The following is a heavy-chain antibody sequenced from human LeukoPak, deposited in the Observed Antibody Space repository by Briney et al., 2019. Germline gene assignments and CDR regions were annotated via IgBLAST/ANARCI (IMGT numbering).Heavy chain of an antibody. J-gene: IGHJ4*02. CDR1: GGSINGGNYY. CDR2: ISPSGST. V-gene: IGHV4-61*02. CDR3: ARGKGPSRFLEWTLGGAWFDY. Sequence: SQTLSLTCTVSGGSINGGNYYWTWLRQPAGKGLEWIGRISPSGSTNHNPSLTSRVTISVDTSKNQFSLKLNFVTAADTAVYYCARGKGPSRFLEWTLGGAWFDYWGQGTLVTVSS. D-gene: IGHD3-3*01.